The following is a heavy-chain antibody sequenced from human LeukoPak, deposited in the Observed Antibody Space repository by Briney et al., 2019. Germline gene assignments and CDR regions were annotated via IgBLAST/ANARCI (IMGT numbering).Heavy chain of an antibody. CDR2: IYHSGST. J-gene: IGHJ4*02. CDR3: ARTDLYDSSGYFDY. CDR1: GGSISSSNW. Sequence: PSGTLSLTCAVSGGSISSSNWWSWVRQPPGKGLEWIGEIYHSGSTNYNPSLKSRVTISVDTSKNQFSLKLSSVTAADTAVYYCARTDLYDSSGYFDYWGQGTLVTVSS. V-gene: IGHV4-4*02. D-gene: IGHD3-22*01.